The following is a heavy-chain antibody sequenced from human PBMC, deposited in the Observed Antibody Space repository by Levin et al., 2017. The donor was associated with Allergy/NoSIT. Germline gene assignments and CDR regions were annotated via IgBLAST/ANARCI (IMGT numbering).Heavy chain of an antibody. CDR2: ISYDGSNK. Sequence: GGSLRLSCAASGFTFSSYAMHWVRQAPGKGLEWVAVISYDGSNKYYADSVKGRFTISRDNSKNTLYLQMNSLRAEDTAVYYCARGSRFLEWLGGAFDIWGQGTMVTVSS. V-gene: IGHV3-30-3*01. CDR1: GFTFSSYA. CDR3: ARGSRFLEWLGGAFDI. D-gene: IGHD3-3*01. J-gene: IGHJ3*02.